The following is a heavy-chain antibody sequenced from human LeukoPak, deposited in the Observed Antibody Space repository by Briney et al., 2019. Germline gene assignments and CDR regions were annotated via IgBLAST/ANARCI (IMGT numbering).Heavy chain of an antibody. CDR1: GFTLSSYV. CDR3: AKALRGQVLLWFGELPSPFDY. CDR2: IGYDGSNK. J-gene: IGHJ4*02. D-gene: IGHD3-10*01. V-gene: IGHV3-30*18. Sequence: QPGRSLSLSCAASGFTLSSYVVHWVRQAPGKGREGVAGIGYDGSNKYYADSLKGRFTLSRDNSKNTLYLQMNRLRAEDTAEYYCAKALRGQVLLWFGELPSPFDYSGQGTLFTASS.